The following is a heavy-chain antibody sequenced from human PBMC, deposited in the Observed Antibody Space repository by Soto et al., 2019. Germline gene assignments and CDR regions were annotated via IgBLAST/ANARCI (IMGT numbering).Heavy chain of an antibody. D-gene: IGHD2-2*01. CDR1: GGTFSSYA. CDR2: IIPIFGTA. CDR3: ARVPFLPAADYYYYGMDV. Sequence: ASVKLSCKASGGTFSSYAISWVRQAPEQGLEWMGGIIPIFGTANYAQKFQGRVTITADESTSTAYMELSSLRSEDTAVYYCARVPFLPAADYYYYGMDVWGQWTTVTVSS. J-gene: IGHJ6*02. V-gene: IGHV1-69*13.